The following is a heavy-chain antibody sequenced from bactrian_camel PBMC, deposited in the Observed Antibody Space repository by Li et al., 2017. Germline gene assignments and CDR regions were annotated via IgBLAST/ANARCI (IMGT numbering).Heavy chain of an antibody. V-gene: IGHV3S63*01. CDR2: TTSNDITT. Sequence: HVQLVESGGGSVQAGGSLRLSCTASGFAVDASDMGWYRQAPGNECEMVSTTSNDITTYYLNSVKGRFTISRDNAKNSVYLQMNSLKPEDTAVYYCVKDDWGWSFGSWGQGTQVTVS. CDR3: VKDDWGWSFGS. J-gene: IGHJ6*01. CDR1: GFAVDASD. D-gene: IGHD5*01.